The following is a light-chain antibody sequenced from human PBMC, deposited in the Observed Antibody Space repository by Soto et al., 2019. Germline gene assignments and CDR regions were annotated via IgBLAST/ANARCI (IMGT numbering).Light chain of an antibody. CDR1: RNIRNF. J-gene: IGKJ2*01. CDR2: DSS. Sequence: DIQMTQSPSSLSASVGDRVTITCQASRNIRNFLNWHQQKPGKAPKLLIYDSSSLDTGVPSRFSGSGSGTDFTFTINSLQPEDVATYYCQQYDNLPFTFGRGTKLEIK. CDR3: QQYDNLPFT. V-gene: IGKV1-33*01.